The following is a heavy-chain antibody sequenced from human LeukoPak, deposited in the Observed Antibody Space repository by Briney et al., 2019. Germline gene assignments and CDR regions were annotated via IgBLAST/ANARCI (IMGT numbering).Heavy chain of an antibody. D-gene: IGHD4-23*01. CDR2: INHSGSI. CDR1: GGSFSGYY. Sequence: SETLSLTCAVYGGSFSGYYWSWIRQPPGKGLEWIGEINHSGSINYNPSLKSRVTISVDTSKNQFSLKLSSVTAADTAVYYCARRWTAYYYYMDVWGKGTTVTISS. V-gene: IGHV4-34*01. J-gene: IGHJ6*03. CDR3: ARRWTAYYYYMDV.